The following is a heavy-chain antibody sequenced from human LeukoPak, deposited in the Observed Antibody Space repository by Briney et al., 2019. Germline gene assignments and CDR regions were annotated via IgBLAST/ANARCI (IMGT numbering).Heavy chain of an antibody. CDR3: SGNLYTMFRYC. CDR1: GFTLSNYG. D-gene: IGHD2-2*02. V-gene: IGHV3-74*01. J-gene: IGHJ4*02. CDR2: IVTDGSPT. Sequence: PGGSLRLSCAASGFTLSNYGMGWVRQAQGKGLVFVSYIVTDGSPTLYADSVTVRFTNSRDNAQNTLYLQMNSLRADDTAVYYCSGNLYTMFRYCWGQRAPVSVSS.